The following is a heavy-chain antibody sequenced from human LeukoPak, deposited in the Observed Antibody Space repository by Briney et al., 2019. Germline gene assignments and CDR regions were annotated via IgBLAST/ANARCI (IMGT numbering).Heavy chain of an antibody. V-gene: IGHV1-8*03. CDR2: MNPNSGNT. J-gene: IGHJ4*02. CDR1: GYTFTSYD. D-gene: IGHD1-26*01. Sequence: GASVKVSCKASGYTFTSYDINWVRQATGQGLEWMGWMNPNSGNTGYAQKFQGRVTITRNTSISTAYMELSSLRSEDTAVYYCARERRLLVGPNLDYWGQGTLVTVSS. CDR3: ARERRLLVGPNLDY.